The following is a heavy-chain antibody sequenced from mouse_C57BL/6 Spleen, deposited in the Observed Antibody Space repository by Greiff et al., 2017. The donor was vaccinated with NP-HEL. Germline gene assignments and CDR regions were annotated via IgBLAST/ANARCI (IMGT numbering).Heavy chain of an antibody. J-gene: IGHJ2*01. Sequence: VQLQQSGAELVRPGTSVKVSCKASGYAFTNYLIEWVKQRPGQGLEWIGVINPGSGGTNYNEKFKGKATLTADKSSSTAYMQLSSLTSEDSAVYFCARSAYYSNYYFDYWGQGTTLTVSS. CDR2: INPGSGGT. V-gene: IGHV1-54*01. CDR1: GYAFTNYL. CDR3: ARSAYYSNYYFDY. D-gene: IGHD2-5*01.